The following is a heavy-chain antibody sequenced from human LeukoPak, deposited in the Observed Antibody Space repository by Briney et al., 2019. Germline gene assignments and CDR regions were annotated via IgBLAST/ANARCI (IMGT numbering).Heavy chain of an antibody. Sequence: GGSLRLSCTAFEFTFNSYGMHWVRQAPGKGLEWVAFIRFDGSDEHYADSVKGRFTISRDNSKNTLYLQMNSLRAEDTAVYYCAKDRRGSCNAGSCYCCDYWGRGALVTVSS. D-gene: IGHD2-15*01. V-gene: IGHV3-30*02. CDR1: EFTFNSYG. CDR2: IRFDGSDE. CDR3: AKDRRGSCNAGSCYCCDY. J-gene: IGHJ4*02.